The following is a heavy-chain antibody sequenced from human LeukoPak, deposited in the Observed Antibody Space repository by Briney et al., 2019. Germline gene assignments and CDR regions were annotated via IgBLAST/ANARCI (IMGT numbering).Heavy chain of an antibody. D-gene: IGHD3-10*01. CDR1: GFTFSYYA. V-gene: IGHV3-64*01. CDR2: ISSNGGST. J-gene: IGHJ5*02. Sequence: GGSLRLSCATSGFTFSYYAMHWVRQAPGKGLEYVSGISSNGGSTYYGNSVKGRFTIPRDNSKNTLYLQMGSLRAEDMAVYYCARDMYYGSGRHSPWFDPWGQGTLVTVSS. CDR3: ARDMYYGSGRHSPWFDP.